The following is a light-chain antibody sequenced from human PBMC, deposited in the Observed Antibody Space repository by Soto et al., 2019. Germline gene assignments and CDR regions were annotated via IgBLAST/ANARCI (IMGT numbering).Light chain of an antibody. CDR3: SSYAGSIYV. V-gene: IGLV2-8*01. CDR2: EVS. CDR1: SSDVGGYNY. Sequence: QSVLTLPASVSGAHGQAITISCTGTSSDVGGYNYVSWYQQHPGKAPKLMIYEVSKRPSGVPDRFSGSKSGNTASLTVSGLQAEDEADYYCSSYAGSIYVFGTGTKVTVL. J-gene: IGLJ1*01.